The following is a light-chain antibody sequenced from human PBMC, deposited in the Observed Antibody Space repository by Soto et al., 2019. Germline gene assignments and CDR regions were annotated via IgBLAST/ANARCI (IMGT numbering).Light chain of an antibody. CDR3: QQTYSDIS. J-gene: IGKJ4*01. V-gene: IGKV1-39*01. CDR2: GES. Sequence: DVRMTQSPSSLSASVGDTNTITCRASRTINTYLNWFQQKPGEHPRLLIYGESTLHDGVPSRFSGSGSGADFTLTISGLQPEDFASYHCQQTYSDISFGGGTKVDIK. CDR1: RTINTY.